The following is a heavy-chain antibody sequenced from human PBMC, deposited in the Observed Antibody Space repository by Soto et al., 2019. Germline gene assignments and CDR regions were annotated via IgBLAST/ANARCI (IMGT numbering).Heavy chain of an antibody. CDR3: ARGGDGYNSRHYYYGMDV. D-gene: IGHD5-12*01. CDR1: GGSISSSSYY. Sequence: SETLSLTCTVPGGSISSSSYYWGWIRQPPGKGLEWIGSIYYSGSTYYNPSLKSRVTISVDTSKNQFSLKLSSVTAADTAVYYCARGGDGYNSRHYYYGMDVWGQGTTVTVSS. J-gene: IGHJ6*02. CDR2: IYYSGST. V-gene: IGHV4-39*01.